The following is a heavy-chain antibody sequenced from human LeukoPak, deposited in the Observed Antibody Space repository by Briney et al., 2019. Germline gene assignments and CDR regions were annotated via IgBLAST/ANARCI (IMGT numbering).Heavy chain of an antibody. Sequence: GGSLRLSCAASGFTVSSNYMSWVRQAPGKGLEWVSVIYSGGSTYYADSAKGRFTISRDNSKNTLYLQMNSLRAEDTAVYYCARTTVTSRRGGYFDYWGQGTLVTISS. CDR3: ARTTVTSRRGGYFDY. V-gene: IGHV3-53*01. CDR2: IYSGGST. D-gene: IGHD4-17*01. CDR1: GFTVSSNY. J-gene: IGHJ4*02.